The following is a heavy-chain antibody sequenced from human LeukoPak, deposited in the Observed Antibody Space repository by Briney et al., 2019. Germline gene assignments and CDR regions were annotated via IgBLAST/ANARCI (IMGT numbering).Heavy chain of an antibody. CDR3: ARGGPGEDCGGDCYSGAFDI. CDR1: GFTFSSYS. Sequence: PGGSLRLSCAASGFTFSSYSMNWVRQAPGKGLEWVSYISSSSSTIYYADSVKGRFTISRDNAKNSLYLQMNSLRAEDTAVYYCARGGPGEDCGGDCYSGAFDIWGQGTMVTVSS. CDR2: ISSSSSTI. J-gene: IGHJ3*02. V-gene: IGHV3-48*04. D-gene: IGHD2-21*02.